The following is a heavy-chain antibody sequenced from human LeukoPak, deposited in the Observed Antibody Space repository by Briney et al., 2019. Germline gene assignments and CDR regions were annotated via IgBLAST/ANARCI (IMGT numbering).Heavy chain of an antibody. V-gene: IGHV1-8*01. D-gene: IGHD3-3*01. Sequence: GASVKVSCKASAYTFTSYDINWVRQATGQGLEWMGWMNPNSGNTGYAQKFQGRVTMTRNTSISTAYMELSSLRSEDTAVYYCARGFKDRITIFGVLSTLYYYYMDVWGKGTTVTVSS. CDR2: MNPNSGNT. CDR1: AYTFTSYD. J-gene: IGHJ6*03. CDR3: ARGFKDRITIFGVLSTLYYYYMDV.